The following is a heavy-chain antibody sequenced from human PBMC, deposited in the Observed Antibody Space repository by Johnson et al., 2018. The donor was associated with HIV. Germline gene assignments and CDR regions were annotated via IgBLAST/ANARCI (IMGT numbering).Heavy chain of an antibody. CDR1: GFTFSEYY. J-gene: IGHJ3*02. CDR3: ARGFCSGYNDAFDI. Sequence: QVQVVESGGGLVKPGGSLRVSCVGSGFTFSEYYMSWIRQAPGKGLEWVSGINWRGISSGYAASVKGRFTISRDNAKHSLYLQLNRLRVEDTALYYCARGFCSGYNDAFDIWGQGTVVTVSS. CDR2: INWRGISS. V-gene: IGHV3-11*01. D-gene: IGHD3-3*01.